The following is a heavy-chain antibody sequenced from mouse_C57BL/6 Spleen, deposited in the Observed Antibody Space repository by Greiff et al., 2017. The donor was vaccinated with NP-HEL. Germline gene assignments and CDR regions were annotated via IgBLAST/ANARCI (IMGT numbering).Heavy chain of an antibody. V-gene: IGHV5-9-1*02. Sequence: EVMLVESGEGLVKPGGSLKLSCAASGFAFSSYAMSWVRQTPEKRLEWVAYISSGGDYIYYADTVKGRFTISRDNARNTLYLQMSSLKSEDTAMYYCTRDVTGFYFDVWGTGTTVTVSS. CDR2: ISSGGDYI. CDR3: TRDVTGFYFDV. J-gene: IGHJ1*03. CDR1: GFAFSSYA. D-gene: IGHD4-1*01.